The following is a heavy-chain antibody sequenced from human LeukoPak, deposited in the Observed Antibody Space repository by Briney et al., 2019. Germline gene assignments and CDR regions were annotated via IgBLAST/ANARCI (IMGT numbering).Heavy chain of an antibody. J-gene: IGHJ4*02. CDR3: ASNNYDFWSGLPFDY. V-gene: IGHV3-7*01. CDR1: GFTFSSYW. CDR2: IKQDGSEK. D-gene: IGHD3-3*01. Sequence: GGSLRLSCAASGFTFSSYWMSWVRQAPGKGLEWVANIKQDGSEKYYVDSVKGRFTISRDNAKNSLYLQMNSLRAEDTAVYYCASNNYDFWSGLPFDYWGQGTLVTVSS.